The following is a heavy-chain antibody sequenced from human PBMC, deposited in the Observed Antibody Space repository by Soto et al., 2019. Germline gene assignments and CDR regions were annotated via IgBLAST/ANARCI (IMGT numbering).Heavy chain of an antibody. CDR2: IIPIFGTA. CDR3: ARAIDWNYPWLDP. Sequence: SVKVSCKASGGTFSSYAISWVRQAPGQGLEWMGGIIPIFGTANYAQKFQGRVTITADESTSTAYMELSSLRSEDTAVYYCARAIDWNYPWLDPWGQGTLVTVSS. V-gene: IGHV1-69*13. CDR1: GGTFSSYA. D-gene: IGHD1-7*01. J-gene: IGHJ5*02.